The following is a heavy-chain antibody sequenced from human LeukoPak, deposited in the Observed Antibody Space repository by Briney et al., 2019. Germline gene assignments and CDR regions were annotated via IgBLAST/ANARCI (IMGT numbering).Heavy chain of an antibody. V-gene: IGHV4-4*07. J-gene: IGHJ4*02. Sequence: ASETLSLTSIVSGGTISGYYWSWIRQPAGKGLEWIGRIYTSGSSNYNPSLKSRVTMSVDTSKNQFSLRLSSVTAADTAVYYCAREGLAATGRPLDYWGQGTLVTVSS. CDR1: GGTISGYY. D-gene: IGHD6-13*01. CDR3: AREGLAATGRPLDY. CDR2: IYTSGSS.